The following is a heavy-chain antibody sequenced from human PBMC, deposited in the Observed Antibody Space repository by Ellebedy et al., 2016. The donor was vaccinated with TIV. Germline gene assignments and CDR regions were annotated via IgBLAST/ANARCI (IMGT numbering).Heavy chain of an antibody. Sequence: GESLKISCAASGFTVSNNYMRWVRHAPGKGLEWVSVIYSGGNTFYAESVTGRFTISRDSSQNTLYLQMDSLTAEDTAAYYCSSSPSQGYWGQGTLVTVSS. CDR2: IYSGGNT. CDR1: GFTVSNNY. V-gene: IGHV3-53*01. J-gene: IGHJ4*02. CDR3: SSSPSQGY.